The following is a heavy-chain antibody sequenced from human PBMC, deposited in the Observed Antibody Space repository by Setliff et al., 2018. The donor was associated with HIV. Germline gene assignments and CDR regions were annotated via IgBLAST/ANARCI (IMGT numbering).Heavy chain of an antibody. D-gene: IGHD3-3*01. CDR1: GYTFTNYC. V-gene: IGHV1-46*01. Sequence: ASVKVSCKASGYTFTNYCIHWVRQAPGQGLEWLGMFNPSGGSTAYAQKFQGRVTMTRDTSTTTVYMDLSGLRSGDTAVYYCARDVRDGFEEWFSTLDDGMDVWGQGTTVTVSS. J-gene: IGHJ6*02. CDR2: FNPSGGST. CDR3: ARDVRDGFEEWFSTLDDGMDV.